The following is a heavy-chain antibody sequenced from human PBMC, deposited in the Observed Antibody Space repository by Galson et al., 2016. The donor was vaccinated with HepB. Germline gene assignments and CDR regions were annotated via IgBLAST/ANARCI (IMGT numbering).Heavy chain of an antibody. CDR3: ATGRLVLPWFRDFPTDDVKTVPDAFDI. CDR1: GYTLTDLS. CDR2: FDPEDGET. J-gene: IGHJ3*02. V-gene: IGHV1-24*01. D-gene: IGHD3-10*01. Sequence: SCKVSGYTLTDLSMHWVRQAPGKGLEWMGGFDPEDGETIYAQKFQGRFTMTADTSTDTAYMDLSSLKSKDTAVYYCATGRLVLPWFRDFPTDDVKTVPDAFDIWGQGTMVTVSS.